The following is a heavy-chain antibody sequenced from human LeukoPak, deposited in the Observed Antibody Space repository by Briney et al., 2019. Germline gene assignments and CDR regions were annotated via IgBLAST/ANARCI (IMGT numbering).Heavy chain of an antibody. CDR1: AFPFRSYG. J-gene: IGHJ4*02. CDR2: VSPDESQT. D-gene: IGHD6-13*01. CDR3: ARDPSGSSSWVRFDY. Sequence: GGSLRLSCVASAFPFRSYGMHWVRQAPGKALEWVALVSPDESQTYYSDSVKGRFTTSRDNAKNSLYLQMNSLRVEDTAVYYCARDPSGSSSWVRFDYWGQGTLVTVSS. V-gene: IGHV3-30*03.